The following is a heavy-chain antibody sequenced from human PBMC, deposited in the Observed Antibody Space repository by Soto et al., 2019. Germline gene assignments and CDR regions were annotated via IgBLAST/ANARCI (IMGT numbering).Heavy chain of an antibody. J-gene: IGHJ6*02. Sequence: ETLSLTCAVYGGSFSGYYWSWIRQPPGKGLEWIGEINHSGSTNYNPSLKSRVTISVDTSKNQFSLKLSSVTAADTAVYYCARNVLRFLEWPRAGYYYYYGMDVWGQGTTVTVSS. V-gene: IGHV4-34*01. CDR1: GGSFSGYY. CDR3: ARNVLRFLEWPRAGYYYYYGMDV. D-gene: IGHD3-3*01. CDR2: INHSGST.